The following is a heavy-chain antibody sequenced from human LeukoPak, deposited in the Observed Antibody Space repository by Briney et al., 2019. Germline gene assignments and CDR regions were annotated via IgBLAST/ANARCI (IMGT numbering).Heavy chain of an antibody. Sequence: GGSLRLSCAASGFTFDDYVMHWVRQAPGKGLEWVSFISGDGGATYYADSAKGRFTISRDNGRRSLYLQMDSLRTEDTALYYCAKGGYTYGGRLFDYWGQGTLVTVSS. D-gene: IGHD5-18*01. CDR3: AKGGYTYGGRLFDY. J-gene: IGHJ4*02. CDR2: ISGDGGAT. V-gene: IGHV3-43*02. CDR1: GFTFDDYV.